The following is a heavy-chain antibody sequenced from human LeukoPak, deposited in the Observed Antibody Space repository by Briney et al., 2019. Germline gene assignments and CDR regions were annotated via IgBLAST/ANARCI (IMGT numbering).Heavy chain of an antibody. CDR1: GFTFSSYS. V-gene: IGHV3-21*01. J-gene: IGHJ3*02. D-gene: IGHD2-2*02. CDR3: ASPGYCSSTSCYTSDDAFDI. Sequence: GGSLRLSCAASGFTFSSYSMNWVRQAPGKGLEWASSISSSSSYIYYADSVKGRFTISRDNAKNSLYLQMNSLRAEDTAVYYCASPGYCSSTSCYTSDDAFDIWGQGTMVTVSS. CDR2: ISSSSSYI.